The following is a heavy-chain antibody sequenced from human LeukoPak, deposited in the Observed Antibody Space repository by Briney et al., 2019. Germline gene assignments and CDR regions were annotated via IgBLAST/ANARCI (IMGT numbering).Heavy chain of an antibody. Sequence: GGSLRLSCAASGFTFSNAWMSWVRQAPGKGLEWVGRIKSKTDGGTTDYAAPVKGRFTISRDDSKNTLYLQMNSLKTEDTAVYYCTTDEEWFGEFLHWGQGTLVTVSS. CDR1: GFTFSNAW. CDR2: IKSKTDGGTT. J-gene: IGHJ4*02. CDR3: TTDEEWFGEFLH. D-gene: IGHD3-10*01. V-gene: IGHV3-15*01.